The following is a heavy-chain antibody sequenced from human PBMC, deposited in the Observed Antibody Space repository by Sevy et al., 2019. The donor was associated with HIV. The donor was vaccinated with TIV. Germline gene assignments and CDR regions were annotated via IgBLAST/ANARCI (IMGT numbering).Heavy chain of an antibody. D-gene: IGHD1-26*01. CDR3: ARLLRYNPRFDY. J-gene: IGHJ4*02. CDR2: ISYSGST. Sequence: SETLSLTCTVSGGSIISYYWSWIRQPPGKGLEWIGYISYSGSTNYNPSLKSRVTISVDTSKNQFSLKLSSVTAADTAVYYCARLLRYNPRFDYWGQGTLVTVSS. CDR1: GGSIISYY. V-gene: IGHV4-59*13.